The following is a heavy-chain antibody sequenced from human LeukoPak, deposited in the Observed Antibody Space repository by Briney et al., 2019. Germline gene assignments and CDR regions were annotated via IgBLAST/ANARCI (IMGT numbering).Heavy chain of an antibody. V-gene: IGHV3-23*01. Sequence: GGSLRLSCAASGFTFSSYGMHWVRQAPGKGLEWVSGISGSGGSTYYADSVKGRFTISRDNSKNSLYLQMSSLRVEDTAVYYCARDYYVSSGYYYEYYFDYWGQGTLVTVSS. J-gene: IGHJ4*02. CDR3: ARDYYVSSGYYYEYYFDY. CDR2: ISGSGGST. CDR1: GFTFSSYG. D-gene: IGHD3-22*01.